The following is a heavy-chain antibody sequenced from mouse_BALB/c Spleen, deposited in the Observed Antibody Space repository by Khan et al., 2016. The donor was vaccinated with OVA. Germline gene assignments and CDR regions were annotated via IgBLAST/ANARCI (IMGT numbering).Heavy chain of an antibody. D-gene: IGHD1-1*01. V-gene: IGHV1S41*01. CDR1: GYTFTSFW. CDR3: ARSNYYDRGLYAMDD. Sequence: DLVKPGASVKLSCKASGYTFTSFWINWIKQRPGQGLEWIGHIAPGSGSAYYNEMFKGKATLTVDNSTSTAYLQLSSLSSEDYAVFFCARSNYYDRGLYAMDDWGQGTSVTVSS. J-gene: IGHJ4*01. CDR2: IAPGSGSA.